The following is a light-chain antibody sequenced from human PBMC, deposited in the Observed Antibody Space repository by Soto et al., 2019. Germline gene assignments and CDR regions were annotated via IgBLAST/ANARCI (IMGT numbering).Light chain of an antibody. J-gene: IGLJ2*01. CDR3: SSHTISVTWV. Sequence: QSALTRPASVSGSPGQSIIISCTGTSSDIGSSNFVSWFQQSPGKAPKLLIYEVTNRPSGVSERFSGSKSGNTASLTISGLQAEDEADYYCSSHTISVTWVFGGGTKLTVL. V-gene: IGLV2-14*01. CDR2: EVT. CDR1: SSDIGSSNF.